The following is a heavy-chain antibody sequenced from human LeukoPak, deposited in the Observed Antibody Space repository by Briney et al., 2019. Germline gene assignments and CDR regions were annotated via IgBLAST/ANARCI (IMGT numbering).Heavy chain of an antibody. Sequence: ASVKVSCKASGYTFTDYYIHWVRQAPGQGLEWMGWVNPNSGGANYAQKFQGRVSMTRDTSISTASMELSSLRSDDTAVYYCARIGYNHYFDYWGQGTLVTVSS. J-gene: IGHJ4*02. CDR2: VNPNSGGA. V-gene: IGHV1-2*02. CDR1: GYTFTDYY. CDR3: ARIGYNHYFDY. D-gene: IGHD5-24*01.